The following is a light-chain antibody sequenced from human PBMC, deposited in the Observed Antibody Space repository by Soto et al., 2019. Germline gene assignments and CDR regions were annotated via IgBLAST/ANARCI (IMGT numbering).Light chain of an antibody. J-gene: IGKJ1*01. CDR3: QQYNNWPGT. V-gene: IGKV2D-29*01. Sequence: VLTQTPLSLSVTPGQPASMSCRSSQILLYGDGKTYLYWYLQRPGQPPQLLIYDVSNRFSGVPDRFSGSGSGTEVTLAIRTLQSEDCAVYFCQQYNNWPGTVGQGTKVDIK. CDR1: QILLYGDGKTY. CDR2: DVS.